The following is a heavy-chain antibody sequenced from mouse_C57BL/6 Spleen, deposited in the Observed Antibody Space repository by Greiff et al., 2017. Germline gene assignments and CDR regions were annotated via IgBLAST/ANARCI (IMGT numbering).Heavy chain of an antibody. CDR2: IYPRSGNT. Sequence: VQLVESGAELARPGASVKLSCKASGYTFTSYGISWVKQRTGQGLEWIGEIYPRSGNTYYNEKFKGKATLTADKSSSTAYMELRSLTSEDSAVYFCARSYDGYEGKYYFDYWGQGTTLTVSS. V-gene: IGHV1-81*01. CDR3: ARSYDGYEGKYYFDY. J-gene: IGHJ2*01. D-gene: IGHD2-3*01. CDR1: GYTFTSYG.